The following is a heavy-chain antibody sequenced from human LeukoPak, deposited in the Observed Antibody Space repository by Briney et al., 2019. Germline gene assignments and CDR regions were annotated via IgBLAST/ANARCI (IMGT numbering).Heavy chain of an antibody. D-gene: IGHD6-19*01. J-gene: IGHJ4*02. V-gene: IGHV4-59*08. CDR1: GGSFNTYY. Sequence: SETLSLTCTVSGGSFNTYYWSWIRQPPGKALEWIGFITDSGNTYYNPSLQSRLAISVDTSKTHFFLKLRSVAAADTAIYYCARHGSDWAFDFWGQGTLVTVSS. CDR2: ITDSGNT. CDR3: ARHGSDWAFDF.